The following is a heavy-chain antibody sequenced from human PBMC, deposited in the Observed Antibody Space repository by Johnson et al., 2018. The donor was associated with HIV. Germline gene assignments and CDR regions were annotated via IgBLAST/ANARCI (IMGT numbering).Heavy chain of an antibody. CDR3: ARLPSWRGAFDI. CDR2: VWSDGNNR. D-gene: IGHD3-10*01. CDR1: GFTFSDYG. V-gene: IGHV3-33*01. Sequence: QVQLVESGGGVVQPGRSLRLSCAASGFTFSDYGIHWVRQAPGKGLEWVAVVWSDGNNRYYADSVKGRFTISRDNSKNTLYLQMNSLRAEDTAVYYCARLPSWRGAFDIWGQGTMVTVSS. J-gene: IGHJ3*02.